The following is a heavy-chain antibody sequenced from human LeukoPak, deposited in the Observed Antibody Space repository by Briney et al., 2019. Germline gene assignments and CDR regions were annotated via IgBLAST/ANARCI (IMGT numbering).Heavy chain of an antibody. D-gene: IGHD6-6*01. J-gene: IGHJ5*02. V-gene: IGHV3-23*01. Sequence: GSLSLSFAASGFPFSSYAMTWVRPAPGKGLGWVSAVTGSSGGTYYSDSVKGRFTISRDDSKSTLYLQMNSLRVEDTAVYYCAKSGHSTSSWFDPWGQGTLVIVSS. CDR3: AKSGHSTSSWFDP. CDR1: GFPFSSYA. CDR2: VTGSSGGT.